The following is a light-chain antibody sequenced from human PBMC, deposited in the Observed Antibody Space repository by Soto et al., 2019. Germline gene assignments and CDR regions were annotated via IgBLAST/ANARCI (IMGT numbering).Light chain of an antibody. CDR1: QSVSSNH. CDR3: QHYDSSPRP. V-gene: IGKV3-20*01. J-gene: IGKJ1*01. Sequence: EIGVTQSPDTLSVSPGERATLSCRASQSVSSNHLAWYQQKPGQAPRLLIYGASSRATGIPDRFSGSGSGTDFTLSISRLEPEDFAVYYCQHYDSSPRPFGQGTKVDI. CDR2: GAS.